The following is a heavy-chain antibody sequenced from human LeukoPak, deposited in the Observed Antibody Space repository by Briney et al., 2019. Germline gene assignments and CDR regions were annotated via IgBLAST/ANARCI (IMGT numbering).Heavy chain of an antibody. V-gene: IGHV4-59*01. Sequence: SETLSLTCTVSGGSISSYYWSWIRQPPGKGLEWIGYIYYSGGTNYNPSLKSRITISVDTSKNQFSLKLSSVTAADTAVYYCARGWPSGSSFDYWGQGTLVTVSS. CDR2: IYYSGGT. CDR3: ARGWPSGSSFDY. D-gene: IGHD3-22*01. J-gene: IGHJ4*02. CDR1: GGSISSYY.